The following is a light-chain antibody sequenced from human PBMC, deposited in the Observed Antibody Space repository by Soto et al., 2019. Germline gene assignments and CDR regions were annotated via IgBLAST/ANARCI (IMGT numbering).Light chain of an antibody. CDR2: DDR. J-gene: IGLJ2*01. Sequence: SYELTQPPSVSVAPGQTARITCGGNNIGSKSVHGYQQKPGQAPVLVVYDDRDRPSGIPERFSGSNSGNTATLTISRVAAGDEADYYCQVWDSSSDHVVFGGGTKLTVL. CDR3: QVWDSSSDHVV. CDR1: NIGSKS. V-gene: IGLV3-21*02.